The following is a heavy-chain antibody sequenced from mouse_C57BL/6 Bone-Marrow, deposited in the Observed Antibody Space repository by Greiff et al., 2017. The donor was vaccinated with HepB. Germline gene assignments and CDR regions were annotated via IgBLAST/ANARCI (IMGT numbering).Heavy chain of an antibody. V-gene: IGHV1-7*01. D-gene: IGHD1-1*01. CDR3: ARELLRSERDY. J-gene: IGHJ2*01. CDR1: GYTFTSYW. CDR2: INPSSGYT. Sequence: QVQLKASGAELAKPGASVKLSCKASGYTFTSYWLHWVKPRPGQGLEWIGYINPSSGYTKYNQKFKDKATLTADKSSSTAYMQLSSLTYEDSAVYYCARELLRSERDYWDQGTTLTVTS.